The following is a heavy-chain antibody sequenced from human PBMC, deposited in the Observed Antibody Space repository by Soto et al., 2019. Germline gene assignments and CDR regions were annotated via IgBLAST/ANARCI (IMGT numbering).Heavy chain of an antibody. D-gene: IGHD6-19*01. CDR3: ARGTLWQWLVPGRRDGSVKWFDA. Sequence: QVQLVQSGAEVKKPGSSVKVSCKASGGTFSSYAISWVRQAPGQGLEWMGGIIPIFGTANYEQKFQGRVTITEHESTSTGYVELGSLRSEDTAVYCCARGTLWQWLVPGRRDGSVKWFDAWGQGTLVTVSS. CDR1: GGTFSSYA. J-gene: IGHJ5*02. CDR2: IIPIFGTA. V-gene: IGHV1-69*01.